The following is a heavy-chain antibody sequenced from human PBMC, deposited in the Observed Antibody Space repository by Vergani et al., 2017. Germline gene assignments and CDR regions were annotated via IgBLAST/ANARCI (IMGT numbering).Heavy chain of an antibody. CDR3: ARAAGRVYCSGGSCYSGNYYYCMDV. Sequence: QVQLVQSGAEVKKPGSSVKVSCKASGGTFSSYTISWVRQAPGQGLEWMGRIIPILGIANYAQKFQGRVTMTADKSTSTAYMELSSLRSADTAVYYCARAAGRVYCSGGSCYSGNYYYCMDVWGQGTTVTVSS. J-gene: IGHJ6*02. D-gene: IGHD2-15*01. V-gene: IGHV1-69*02. CDR1: GGTFSSYT. CDR2: IIPILGIA.